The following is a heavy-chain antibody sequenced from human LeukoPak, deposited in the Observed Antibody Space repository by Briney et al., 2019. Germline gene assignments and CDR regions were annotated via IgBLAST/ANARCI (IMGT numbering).Heavy chain of an antibody. J-gene: IGHJ3*02. CDR1: GGSVRSGSYY. CDR2: IYYSGST. CDR3: ARDVLGYCSGGSCYSDAFDI. V-gene: IGHV4-61*01. Sequence: PSETLSLTCTVSGGSVRSGSYYWSWIRQPPGKGLEWIGYIYYSGSTNYNPSLKSRVTISVDTSKNQFSLKLSSVTAADTAVYYCARDVLGYCSGGSCYSDAFDIWGQGTMVTVSS. D-gene: IGHD2-15*01.